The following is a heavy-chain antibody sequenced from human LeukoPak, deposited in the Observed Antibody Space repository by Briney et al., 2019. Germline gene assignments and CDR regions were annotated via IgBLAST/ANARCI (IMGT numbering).Heavy chain of an antibody. J-gene: IGHJ5*02. D-gene: IGHD2-2*01. CDR2: MIPNSGNT. V-gene: IGHV1-8*02. Sequence: GASVKVSCKASGYTFTSYDINWVRQATGQGLEWMGWMIPNSGNTGYAQKFQGRVTITRNTSISTAYMELSSLRSEDTAVYYCASSYCSSTSCYDGWFDPWGQGTLVTVSS. CDR1: GYTFTSYD. CDR3: ASSYCSSTSCYDGWFDP.